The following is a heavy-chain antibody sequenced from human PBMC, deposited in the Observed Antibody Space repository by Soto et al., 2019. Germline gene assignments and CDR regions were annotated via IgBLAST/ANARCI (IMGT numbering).Heavy chain of an antibody. J-gene: IGHJ3*02. D-gene: IGHD4-17*01. CDR3: ARGDYGYYTQDAFDI. V-gene: IGHV3-21*01. CDR1: GFTFSSYS. CDR2: ISSSSSYI. Sequence: EVQLVESGGGLVKPGGSLRLSCAASGFTFSSYSMNWVRQAPGKGLEWVSSISSSSSYIYYADSVKGRFTISRDNAKKSMYLQMNSLRAEDTAVYYCARGDYGYYTQDAFDIWGQGTMVTVSS.